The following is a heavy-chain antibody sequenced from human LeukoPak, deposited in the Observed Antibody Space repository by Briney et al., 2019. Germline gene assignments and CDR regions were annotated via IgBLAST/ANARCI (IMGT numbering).Heavy chain of an antibody. CDR3: ARKGYDILTESYYFDY. D-gene: IGHD3-9*01. J-gene: IGHJ4*02. V-gene: IGHV3-21*04. Sequence: GGSLRLSCAASGFTFSSYSMNWVRQAPGKGLEWVSSISSSSSYIYYADSVKDRFTISRDNAKNSLYLQMNSLGAEDTAVYYCARKGYDILTESYYFDYWGQGTLVTVSS. CDR2: ISSSSSYI. CDR1: GFTFSSYS.